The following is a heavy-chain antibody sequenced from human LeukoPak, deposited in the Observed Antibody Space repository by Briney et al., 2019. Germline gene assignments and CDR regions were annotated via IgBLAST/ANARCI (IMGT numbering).Heavy chain of an antibody. Sequence: SSETLSLTCTVSSDSIRIYDWRWIRQPPGKGLEWIGYIYYSGSTNYNPSLKSRVTISVDTSKNQFSLTLSSVTAADTTVYYCARGAKGTSWSDPWGEGTLVTVSS. J-gene: IGHJ5*02. D-gene: IGHD1-14*01. CDR3: ARGAKGTSWSDP. CDR2: IYYSGST. CDR1: SDSIRIYD. V-gene: IGHV4-59*01.